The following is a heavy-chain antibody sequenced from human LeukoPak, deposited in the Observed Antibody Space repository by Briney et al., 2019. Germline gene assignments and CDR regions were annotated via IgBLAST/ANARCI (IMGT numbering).Heavy chain of an antibody. J-gene: IGHJ3*02. V-gene: IGHV4-34*01. CDR1: GGSFSGYY. CDR3: ARRIDAFDI. CDR2: INHSGST. Sequence: SETLSLTCAVYGGSFSGYYWSWIRHPPGKGLEWIGEINHSGSTNYNPSLKSRVTISVDTSKNQFSLKLSSVTAADTAVYYCARRIDAFDIWGQGTMVTVSS.